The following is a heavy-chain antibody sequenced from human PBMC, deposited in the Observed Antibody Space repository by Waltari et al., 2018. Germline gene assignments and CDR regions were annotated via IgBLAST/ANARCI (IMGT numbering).Heavy chain of an antibody. J-gene: IGHJ4*02. CDR3: AREVFRFDY. CDR2: VDPHNGGI. Sequence: QVQLVQSGAEVKKPGASVKLSGEASGYALTAYYFHWVRQAPGRGLEWMGYVDPHNGGISYAQRFQGRVTMTRDTSISTVYMELSGLTSDDTAVYYCAREVFRFDYWGQGALVTVSS. CDR1: GYALTAYY. V-gene: IGHV1-2*02.